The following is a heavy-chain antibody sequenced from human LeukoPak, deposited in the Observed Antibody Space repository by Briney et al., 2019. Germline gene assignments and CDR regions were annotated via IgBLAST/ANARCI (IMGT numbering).Heavy chain of an antibody. CDR3: AKDPVGEFFRIGYFDY. CDR1: GFTFPNYV. CDR2: ISGSGGST. D-gene: IGHD3-10*01. V-gene: IGHV3-23*01. J-gene: IGHJ4*02. Sequence: GGSLRLSCAASGFTFPNYVMSWVRQAPGKGLEWVSAISGSGGSTYYADSVKGRFTITRDNSKNTLYLQMNSLRAEDTAVYYCAKDPVGEFFRIGYFDYWGQGTLVTVSS.